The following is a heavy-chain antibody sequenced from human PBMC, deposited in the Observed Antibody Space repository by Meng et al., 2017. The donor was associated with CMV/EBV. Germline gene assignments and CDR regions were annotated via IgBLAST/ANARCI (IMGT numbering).Heavy chain of an antibody. CDR3: AGFIAARPWAYGSFDY. V-gene: IGHV4-39*01. D-gene: IGHD6-6*01. CDR2: IYYSGST. J-gene: IGHJ4*02. Sequence: SETLSLTCTVSGGSISSSSYYWGWIRQPPGKGLEWVGGIYYSGSTYYNPSLKSRVTISVDTSKNQFSLKLSSVTAADTAVYYCAGFIAARPWAYGSFDYWGQGTLVTVSS. CDR1: GGSISSSSYY.